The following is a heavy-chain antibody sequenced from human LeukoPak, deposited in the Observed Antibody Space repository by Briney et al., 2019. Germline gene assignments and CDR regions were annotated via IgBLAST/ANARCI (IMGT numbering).Heavy chain of an antibody. CDR3: AREGSFVSGYYYYGMDV. CDR1: EGTFSSYA. Sequence: SVKVSCKASEGTFSSYAISWVRQALGQGLEWMGGIIPIFGTANYAQKFQGRVTITADESTSTAYMELSSLRSEDTAVYYCAREGSFVSGYYYYGMDVWGQGTTVTVSS. V-gene: IGHV1-69*01. J-gene: IGHJ6*02. D-gene: IGHD1-26*01. CDR2: IIPIFGTA.